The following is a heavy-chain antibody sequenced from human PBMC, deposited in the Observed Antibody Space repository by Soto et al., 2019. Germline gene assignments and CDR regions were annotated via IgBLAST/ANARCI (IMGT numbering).Heavy chain of an antibody. D-gene: IGHD6-19*01. CDR2: IIPIFGTP. J-gene: IGHJ4*02. CDR1: GGTFSSYA. CDR3: ARGARDSSGWYAFAY. V-gene: IGHV1-69*06. Sequence: QVQLVQSGAEVKKPGSSVKVSCKASGGTFSSYAISWVRQAPGQGLEWMGGIIPIFGTPNYAQKFQGRVKNTADKSTSTAYRELSSLRSEDTAVYYCARGARDSSGWYAFAYWGQGTLVTVSS.